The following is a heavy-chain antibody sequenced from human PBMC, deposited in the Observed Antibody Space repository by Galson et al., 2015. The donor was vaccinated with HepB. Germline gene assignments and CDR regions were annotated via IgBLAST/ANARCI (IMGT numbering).Heavy chain of an antibody. CDR2: ISAYNGNT. CDR3: ARVLSLDY. Sequence: SVKVSCKAFGYTFTSHTFSWVRQAPGQGLEWMGWISAYNGNTNYAQKFQDRVTMTTDTSASTAYIELRSLRSDDTAVYYCARVLSLDYWGRGTLVIVSS. CDR1: GYTFTSHT. D-gene: IGHD3/OR15-3a*01. J-gene: IGHJ2*01. V-gene: IGHV1-18*04.